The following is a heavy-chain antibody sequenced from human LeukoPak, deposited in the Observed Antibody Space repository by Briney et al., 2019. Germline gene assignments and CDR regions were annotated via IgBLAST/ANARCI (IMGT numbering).Heavy chain of an antibody. D-gene: IGHD1-26*01. CDR2: ISDSGRTI. CDR3: ALGEAVPECDT. Sequence: GRSLRLSCADSGFTLSRYVLNSVRQAPGKGLELVSYISDSGRTIYYADSVKGRFTISRDNAKKSVYLQMNSLRAEDTAIYYCALGEAVPECDTWGQGTMVTVSS. J-gene: IGHJ3*02. CDR1: GFTLSRYV. V-gene: IGHV3-48*03.